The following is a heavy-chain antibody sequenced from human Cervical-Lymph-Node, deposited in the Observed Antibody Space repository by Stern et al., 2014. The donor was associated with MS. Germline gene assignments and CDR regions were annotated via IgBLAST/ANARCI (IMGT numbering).Heavy chain of an antibody. J-gene: IGHJ5*02. CDR3: ARGYGDYNLRGANWFDP. CDR2: INPNSGGT. V-gene: IGHV1-2*06. CDR1: GYTFTGYY. D-gene: IGHD4-17*01. Sequence: QVQLVQSGAEVKKPGASVKVSCKASGYTFTGYYMHWVRQAPGQGLEWMGRINPNSGGTNHAQKSQGRVTMTRDTSISTAYMELSRLRSDDTAVYYCARGYGDYNLRGANWFDPWGQGTLVTVSS.